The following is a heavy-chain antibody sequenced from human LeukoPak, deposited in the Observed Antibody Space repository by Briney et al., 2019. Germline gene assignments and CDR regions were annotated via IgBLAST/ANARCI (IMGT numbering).Heavy chain of an antibody. D-gene: IGHD3-10*01. CDR1: GFTFSSYA. CDR2: ISGSGDNT. J-gene: IGHJ6*03. CDR3: ARQRGGFGGNYYYYMDV. V-gene: IGHV3-23*01. Sequence: GGSLRLSCAASGFTFSSYAMSWVRQASGKGLEWVSAISGSGDNTYYADSVKGRFTISRDNSKNTLYLQMNSLRAEDTAVYYCARQRGGFGGNYYYYMDVWGKGTTVTVSS.